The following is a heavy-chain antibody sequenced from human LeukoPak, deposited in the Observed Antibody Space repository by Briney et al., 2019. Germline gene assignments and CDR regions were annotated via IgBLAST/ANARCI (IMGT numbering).Heavy chain of an antibody. CDR2: ISSSSSYI. Sequence: GGSLRLSCAASGFTFSSYSMNWVRQAPGKGLEWVSSISSSSSYIYYADSVKGRFTISRDNARNSLYLQMNSLRAEDTAVYYCARDGGYNNYPSDYWDQGTLVTVSS. CDR3: ARDGGYNNYPSDY. D-gene: IGHD4-11*01. CDR1: GFTFSSYS. J-gene: IGHJ4*02. V-gene: IGHV3-21*01.